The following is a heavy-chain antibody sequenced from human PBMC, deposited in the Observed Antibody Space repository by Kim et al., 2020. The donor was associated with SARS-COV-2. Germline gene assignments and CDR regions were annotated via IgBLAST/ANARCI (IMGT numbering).Heavy chain of an antibody. CDR3: ACPIYDSSGHYYIY. J-gene: IGHJ4*02. D-gene: IGHD3-22*01. V-gene: IGHV3-74*01. CDR1: GFTFSSYW. Sequence: GGSLRLSCAASGFTFSSYWMHWVRQAPGKGLVWVSRINSDGSSTNYSDSVKGRFTVSRDNAKNTLYLQMNSLRPEDTAVYYCACPIYDSSGHYYIYWGQGTLVTVSS. CDR2: INSDGSST.